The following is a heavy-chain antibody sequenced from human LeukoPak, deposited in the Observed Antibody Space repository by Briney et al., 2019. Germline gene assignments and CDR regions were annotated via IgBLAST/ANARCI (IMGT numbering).Heavy chain of an antibody. CDR3: ATGTPWQLLCLQH. CDR2: LDPADGER. D-gene: IGHD1-26*01. J-gene: IGHJ1*01. V-gene: IGHV1-24*01. Sequence: ASVKVSCKVSGYSLNELSIHWVRQAPGQGLEWMGRLDPADGERNNAQKFQGGVTIHQETPTDKPYMELNSLRSEYTAVYYCATGTPWQLLCLQHWGQGTLVTVSS. CDR1: GYSLNELS.